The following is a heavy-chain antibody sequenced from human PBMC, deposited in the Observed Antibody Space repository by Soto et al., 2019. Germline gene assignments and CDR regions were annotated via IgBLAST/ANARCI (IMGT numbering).Heavy chain of an antibody. J-gene: IGHJ4*02. D-gene: IGHD3-22*01. Sequence: HPGGSLRLSCAASGFTFSSYGMHWVRQAPGKGLEWVAVIWYDGSNKYYADSVKGRFTISRDNSKNTLYLQMNSLRAEDTAVYYCARATPYYYDSSGYPFDYWGQGTLVTVSS. CDR2: IWYDGSNK. CDR3: ARATPYYYDSSGYPFDY. CDR1: GFTFSSYG. V-gene: IGHV3-33*01.